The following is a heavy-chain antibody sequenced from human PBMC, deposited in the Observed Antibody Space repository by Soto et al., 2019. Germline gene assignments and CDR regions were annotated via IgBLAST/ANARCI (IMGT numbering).Heavy chain of an antibody. V-gene: IGHV3-23*01. D-gene: IGHD3-3*01. Sequence: EVQLLESGGGLVQPGGSLRLSCEASGFTISTYAMSWVRQAPGKGMEWVSAISGSGGSTYYADSVKGRFTISRDNSKNTLYLQRNSLRAEDTAVYYCTKDVQSRITSFGVIITPFDYWGQGTLVTVSS. CDR2: ISGSGGST. J-gene: IGHJ4*02. CDR1: GFTISTYA. CDR3: TKDVQSRITSFGVIITPFDY.